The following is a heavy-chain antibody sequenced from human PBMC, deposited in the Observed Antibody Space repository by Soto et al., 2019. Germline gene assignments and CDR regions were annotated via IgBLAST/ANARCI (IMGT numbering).Heavy chain of an antibody. J-gene: IGHJ4*02. Sequence: QVQVVESGGDLVRPGGALRLSCVASGFPFSDYYMTWFRQAPGKGPEWVAYISSTGAYTDYADSVKGRFTIIRVNNMNSVFLQMSSLTEEDTGIYYCARDPSRRSPPDYWGQGTLVTVSS. V-gene: IGHV3-11*05. CDR3: ARDPSRRSPPDY. CDR1: GFPFSDYY. CDR2: ISSTGAYT.